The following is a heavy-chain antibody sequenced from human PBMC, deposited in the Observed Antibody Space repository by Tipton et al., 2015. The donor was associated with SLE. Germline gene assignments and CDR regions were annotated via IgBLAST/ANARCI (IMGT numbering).Heavy chain of an antibody. V-gene: IGHV4-59*01. CDR2: VHYSGST. Sequence: TLSLTCSVSGGSISSYYWTWIRQPPGKGLEWLGFVHYSGSTIYNPSLESRVTISADTSNSQFSLRLNSVTAADTAVYYCATVDWDSWFDPWGQGTLVTVSS. D-gene: IGHD2-2*03. CDR3: ATVDWDSWFDP. CDR1: GGSISSYY. J-gene: IGHJ5*02.